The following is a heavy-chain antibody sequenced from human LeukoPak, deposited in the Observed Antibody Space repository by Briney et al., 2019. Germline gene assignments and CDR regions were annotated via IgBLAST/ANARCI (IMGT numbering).Heavy chain of an antibody. V-gene: IGHV1-24*01. J-gene: IGHJ3*02. CDR3: ARDDARYYDSSGYPYNASDI. CDR2: FDPEDGET. Sequence: ASVKVSCKVSGYTLTELSMHWVRQAPGKGLEWMGGFDPEDGETIYAQKFQGRVTMTEDTSTNTAYMELSSLRSEDTAVYYCARDDARYYDSSGYPYNASDIWGQGTMVTVSS. CDR1: GYTLTELS. D-gene: IGHD3-22*01.